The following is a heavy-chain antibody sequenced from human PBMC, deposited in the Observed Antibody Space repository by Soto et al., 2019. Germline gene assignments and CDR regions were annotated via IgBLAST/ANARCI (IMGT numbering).Heavy chain of an antibody. CDR2: ILHDGNNK. CDR1: EFTFSHYI. J-gene: IGHJ4*02. V-gene: IGHV3-30-3*01. Sequence: QVQLVESGGGVVQPGKSLRLSCAASEFTFSHYIMHWVRQAPGKGLEWVAMILHDGNNKYYADSVKGRFTISRDNSKNTVDLQMNSLRTEDTAMYYCARDDEDGSYCDLGYWGQGTLVTVSS. D-gene: IGHD3-10*01. CDR3: ARDDEDGSYCDLGY.